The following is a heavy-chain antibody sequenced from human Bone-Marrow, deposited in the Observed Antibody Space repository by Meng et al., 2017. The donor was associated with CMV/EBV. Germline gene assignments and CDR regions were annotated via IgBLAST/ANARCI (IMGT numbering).Heavy chain of an antibody. J-gene: IGHJ6*02. V-gene: IGHV3-48*03. CDR2: ISSSGSTI. D-gene: IGHD2-2*01. Sequence: GEALKISFAASGFTFSSYEMNWVRPAPGKGLEWVSYISSSGSTIYYADSVKGRFTISRDNAKNSLYLQMNSLRAEDTAVYYCARDGNIVVVPAFYYYGMDVWGQGTKVTSP. CDR3: ARDGNIVVVPAFYYYGMDV. CDR1: GFTFSSYE.